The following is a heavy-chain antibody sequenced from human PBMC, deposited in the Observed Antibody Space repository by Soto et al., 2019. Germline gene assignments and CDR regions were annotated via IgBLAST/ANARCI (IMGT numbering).Heavy chain of an antibody. CDR2: INPKTAAT. J-gene: IGHJ6*02. D-gene: IGHD1-26*01. V-gene: IGHV1-2*02. CDR3: ARIKWGLNYYNGMDV. CDR1: GYPFSEYF. Sequence: ASVKVSCKPSGYPFSEYFIQWVRQAPGQGLEWVAWINPKTAATNYAKKFQGRVSLTWDTSSTTAYMELTRLRPDDTAVYYCARIKWGLNYYNGMDVWGQGTTVTVSS.